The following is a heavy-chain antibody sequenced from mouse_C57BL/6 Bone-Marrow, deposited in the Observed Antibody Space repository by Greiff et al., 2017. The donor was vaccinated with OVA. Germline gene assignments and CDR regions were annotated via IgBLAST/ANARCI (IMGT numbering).Heavy chain of an antibody. V-gene: IGHV3-6*01. D-gene: IGHD4-1*01. J-gene: IGHJ4*01. Sequence: EVKLQESGPGLVKPSQSLSLTCSVTGYSITSGYYWNWIRQFPGNKLEWMGYISYDGSNNYNPSLKNRISITRDTSKNQFFLKLNSVTTEDTATYYCARWERYYAMDDWGQGTSVTVSS. CDR3: ARWERYYAMDD. CDR2: ISYDGSN. CDR1: GYSITSGYY.